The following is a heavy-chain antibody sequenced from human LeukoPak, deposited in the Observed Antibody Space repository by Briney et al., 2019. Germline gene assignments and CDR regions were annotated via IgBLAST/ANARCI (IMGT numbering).Heavy chain of an antibody. D-gene: IGHD3-3*01. J-gene: IGHJ5*02. CDR3: ARLSSFTIFGVVIDNWFDP. CDR2: IYYSGST. V-gene: IGHV4-39*07. Sequence: SETLSLTCTVPGGSISSSSYYWGWIRQPPGKGLEWIGSIYYSGSTYYNPSLKSRVTISVDTSKNQFSLKLSSVTAADTAVYYCARLSSFTIFGVVIDNWFDPWGQGTLVTVSS. CDR1: GGSISSSSYY.